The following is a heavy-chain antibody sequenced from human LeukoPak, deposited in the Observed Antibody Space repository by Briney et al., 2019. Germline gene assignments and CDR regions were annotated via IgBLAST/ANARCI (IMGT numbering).Heavy chain of an antibody. CDR1: GFTFSRYW. D-gene: IGHD3/OR15-3a*01. V-gene: IGHV3-74*01. J-gene: IGHJ3*02. CDR3: VLDLFSSFAFDI. Sequence: GGSLRLSCAASGFTFSRYWMHWVRHAPGKGLLWVSRINSDGSSTYYADSVKGRFTTSRDNAKNALHLQMNSLTAGDTAVYYCVLDLFSSFAFDIWGQGTMVTVSS. CDR2: INSDGSST.